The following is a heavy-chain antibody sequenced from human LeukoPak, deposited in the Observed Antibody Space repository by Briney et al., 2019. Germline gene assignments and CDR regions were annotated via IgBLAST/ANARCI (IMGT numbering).Heavy chain of an antibody. CDR3: VVWFGELFDY. J-gene: IGHJ4*02. CDR1: GYTFTSYY. V-gene: IGHV1-46*01. CDR2: INPSGGST. Sequence: ASVKVSCKASGYTFTSYYMHWVRQAPGQGLEWMGIINPSGGSTSYARKFQGRVTMTRDTSTSTVYMELSSLRSEDTAVYYCVVWFGELFDYWGQGTLVTVSS. D-gene: IGHD3-10*01.